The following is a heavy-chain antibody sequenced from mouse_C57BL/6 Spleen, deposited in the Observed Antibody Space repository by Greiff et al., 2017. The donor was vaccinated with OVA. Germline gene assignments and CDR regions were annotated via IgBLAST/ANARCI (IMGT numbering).Heavy chain of an antibody. J-gene: IGHJ3*01. V-gene: IGHV14-4*01. CDR2: IDPENGDT. CDR3: TTRGFAY. Sequence: VQLKESGAELVRPGASVKLSCTASGFNIKDDYMHWVKQRPEQGLEWIGWIDPENGDTEYASKFQGKATITADISSNTAYLQLSSLTSEDTAVYYCTTRGFAYWGQGTLVTVSA. CDR1: GFNIKDDY.